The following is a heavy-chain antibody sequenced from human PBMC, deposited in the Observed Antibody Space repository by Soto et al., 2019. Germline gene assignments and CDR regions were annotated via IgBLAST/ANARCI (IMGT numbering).Heavy chain of an antibody. CDR3: ARAGQDYYGSGSYYNGIDY. CDR2: IYHSGST. V-gene: IGHV4-4*02. Sequence: QVQLQESGPGLVKPSGTLSLTCAVSGGSISSSNWWSWVRQPPGKGLEWIGEIYHSGSTNYNPSLRSRVTISVDTSKNQFSLRLSSVTAADTAVYYCARAGQDYYGSGSYYNGIDYWGQGTLVTVSS. J-gene: IGHJ4*02. CDR1: GGSISSSNW. D-gene: IGHD3-10*01.